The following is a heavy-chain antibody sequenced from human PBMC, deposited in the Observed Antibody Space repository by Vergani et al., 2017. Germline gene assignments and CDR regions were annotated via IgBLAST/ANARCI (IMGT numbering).Heavy chain of an antibody. CDR3: ARDGHPVVVVAATHRWFDP. D-gene: IGHD2-15*01. CDR1: GYTFTGYY. J-gene: IGHJ5*02. Sequence: QVQLVQSGAEVKKPGASVKVSCKASGYTFTGYYMHWVRQAPGQGLEWMGGINPNSGGTNYAQKFQGRVTMTRDTSISTAYMELSRLRSDDTAVYYCARDGHPVVVVAATHRWFDPWGQGTLVTVSS. V-gene: IGHV1-2*02. CDR2: INPNSGGT.